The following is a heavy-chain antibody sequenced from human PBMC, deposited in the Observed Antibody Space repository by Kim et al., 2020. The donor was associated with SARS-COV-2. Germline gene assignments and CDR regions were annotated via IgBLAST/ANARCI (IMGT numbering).Heavy chain of an antibody. D-gene: IGHD3-9*01. V-gene: IGHV3-9*01. CDR2: ISWNSGSI. CDR1: GFTFDDYA. Sequence: GGSLRLSCAASGFTFDDYAMHWVRQAPGKGLEWVSGISWNSGSIGYADSVKGRFTISRDNAKNSLYLQMNSLRAEDTALYYCAKAGGFDWWANFDYWGQGTLVTVSS. CDR3: AKAGGFDWWANFDY. J-gene: IGHJ4*02.